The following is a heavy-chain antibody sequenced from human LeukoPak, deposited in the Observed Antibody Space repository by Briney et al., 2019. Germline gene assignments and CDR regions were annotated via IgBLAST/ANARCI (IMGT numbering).Heavy chain of an antibody. Sequence: SETLSLTCTVSGGSISSSSYYWSWIRQPPGKGLEWIGEINHSGSTNYNPSLKSRVTISVDTSKNQFSLKLSSVTAADTAVYYCARRDDIWGQGTMVTVSS. CDR2: INHSGST. CDR3: ARRDDI. V-gene: IGHV4-39*07. J-gene: IGHJ3*02. CDR1: GGSISSSSYY.